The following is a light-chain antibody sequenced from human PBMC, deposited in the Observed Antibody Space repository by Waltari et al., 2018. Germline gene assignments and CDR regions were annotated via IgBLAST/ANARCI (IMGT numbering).Light chain of an antibody. J-gene: IGKJ4*01. CDR1: QTVRTTY. Sequence: EIVLTQSPGPLSLSPGERATLSCRASQTVRTTYLAWYQQKPGQAPTLLLYGASSRATGIPGRFSCSGSGTDFSLTISSLEPEDFAVYYCQQYDISPLTFGGGTKVEIK. V-gene: IGKV3-20*01. CDR2: GAS. CDR3: QQYDISPLT.